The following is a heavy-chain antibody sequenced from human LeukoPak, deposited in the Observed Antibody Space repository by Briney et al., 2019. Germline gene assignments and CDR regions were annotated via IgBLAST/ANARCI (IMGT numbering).Heavy chain of an antibody. CDR1: GFTFSSYG. CDR2: ISYDGSNK. CDR3: AKDGGWLRLDPYYFDY. V-gene: IGHV3-30*18. Sequence: PGGSLRLSCAASGFTFSSYGMHWVRQAPGKGLEWVAVISYDGSNKYYADSVKGRFTISRDNSKNTLYLQMNSLRAEDTAVYYCAKDGGWLRLDPYYFDYWGQGTLVTVSS. D-gene: IGHD5-12*01. J-gene: IGHJ4*02.